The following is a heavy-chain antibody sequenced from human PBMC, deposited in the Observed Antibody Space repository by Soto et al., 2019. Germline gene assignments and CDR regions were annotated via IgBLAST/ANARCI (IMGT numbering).Heavy chain of an antibody. CDR1: GGSISSYY. D-gene: IGHD5-18*01. CDR3: ARGNPGYSYYFDY. V-gene: IGHV4-59*01. Sequence: QVQLQESGPGLVKPSETLSLTCTVSGGSISSYYWSWIRQPPGKGLEWIGYIYYSGSTNYNPSLKSRVTISVDTSKNQFSLKLSSVTAADTAVYYCARGNPGYSYYFDYWGQGTLVTVSS. J-gene: IGHJ4*02. CDR2: IYYSGST.